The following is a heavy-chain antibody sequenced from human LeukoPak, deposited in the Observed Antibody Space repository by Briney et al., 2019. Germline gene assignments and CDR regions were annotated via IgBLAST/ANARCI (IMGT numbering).Heavy chain of an antibody. Sequence: SETLSLTCTVSGGSISSYYWSWIRQPPGRGLEWIGYIYYSGTTNYNPSLRSRVTMSIDTSKNQFSLKLSSVTAADTAVYYCARGEYSSYNFDYWGQGTLVTVSS. V-gene: IGHV4-59*12. CDR3: ARGEYSSYNFDY. CDR1: GGSISSYY. J-gene: IGHJ4*02. CDR2: IYYSGTT. D-gene: IGHD6-6*01.